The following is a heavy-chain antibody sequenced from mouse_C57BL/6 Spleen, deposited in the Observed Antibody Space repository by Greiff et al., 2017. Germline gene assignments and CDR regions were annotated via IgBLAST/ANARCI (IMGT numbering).Heavy chain of an antibody. Sequence: QVQLKQPGAELVMPGASVKLSCKASGYTFTSYWMHWVKQRPGQGLEWIGEIDPSDSYTNYNQKFKGKSTLTVDKSSSTAYMQLSSLTSEDSAVYYCASPYFDVWGTGTTVTVSS. V-gene: IGHV1-69*01. CDR1: GYTFTSYW. CDR3: ASPYFDV. J-gene: IGHJ1*03. CDR2: IDPSDSYT.